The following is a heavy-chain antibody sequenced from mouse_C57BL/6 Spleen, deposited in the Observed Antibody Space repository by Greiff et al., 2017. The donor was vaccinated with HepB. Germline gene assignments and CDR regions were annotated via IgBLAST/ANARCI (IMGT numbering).Heavy chain of an antibody. V-gene: IGHV1-54*01. CDR1: GYAFTNYL. D-gene: IGHD1-1*01. J-gene: IGHJ3*01. CDR2: INPGSGGT. Sequence: QVQLQQSGAELVRPGTSVKVSCKASGYAFTNYLIEWVKQRPGQGLEWIGVINPGSGGTNYNEKFKGKATLTADKSSSTAYMQLRSLTTEDSAVYFCAVLLRSAYWGQGTLVTVSA. CDR3: AVLLRSAY.